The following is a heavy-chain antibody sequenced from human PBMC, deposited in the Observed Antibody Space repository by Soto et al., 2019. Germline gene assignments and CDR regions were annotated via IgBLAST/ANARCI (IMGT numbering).Heavy chain of an antibody. CDR2: ISYDGSNK. V-gene: IGHV3-30*18. CDR1: GFTFSSYG. D-gene: IGHD6-13*01. Sequence: QVQLVESGGGVVQPGRSLRLSCAASGFTFSSYGMHWVRQAPGKGLEWVAVISYDGSNKYYADSVKGRFTISRDNSKNTLYLQMNSLRAEDTAVYYCAKDAAGSWDNWFDPWGQGTLVTVSS. CDR3: AKDAAGSWDNWFDP. J-gene: IGHJ5*02.